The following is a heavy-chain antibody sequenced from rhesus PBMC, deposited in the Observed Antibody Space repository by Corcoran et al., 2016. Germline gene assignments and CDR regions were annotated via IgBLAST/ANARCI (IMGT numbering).Heavy chain of an antibody. Sequence: EVKLVESGGGLVQPGGSLRLSCAASGFTCGVYGRHWVRTAPGKGLEWFSSISSASSYIYYTDSVKGRFTIARDNAKNSLSLQMSSLRAEDTAVYYCTRSSSWSFDYWGQGVLVTVSS. CDR3: TRSSSWSFDY. D-gene: IGHD6-13*01. J-gene: IGHJ4*01. V-gene: IGHV3-183*01. CDR1: GFTCGVYG. CDR2: ISSASSYI.